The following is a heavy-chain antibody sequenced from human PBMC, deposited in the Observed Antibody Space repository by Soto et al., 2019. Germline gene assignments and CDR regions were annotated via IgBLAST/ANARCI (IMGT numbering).Heavy chain of an antibody. J-gene: IGHJ5*02. CDR2: IDPSDSYT. V-gene: IGHV5-10-1*01. CDR1: GYSFTNYW. Sequence: GESLKISCKGSGYSFTNYWISWVRQMPGKGLEWMGRIDPSDSYTNYSPSFQGHVTISADKSITTAYLQWSSLEASDSAMYYCPRYYSGSYPFAPWGQGTLVPLS. D-gene: IGHD1-26*01. CDR3: PRYYSGSYPFAP.